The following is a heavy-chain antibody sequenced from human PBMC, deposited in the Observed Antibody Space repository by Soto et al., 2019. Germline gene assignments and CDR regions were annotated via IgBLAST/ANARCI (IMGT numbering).Heavy chain of an antibody. D-gene: IGHD1-1*01. V-gene: IGHV3-30*03. Sequence: QVQLVESGGGVVQPGRSLRLSCAASGFTFSSYGMHWVRQAPGKGLEGVAYISYDGSNKYYADSVKGRFTISRDNSKNTLYLQMNSLRAEDTAVYYCASEQLAVLRGVLDYWGQGTLVTVSS. CDR3: ASEQLAVLRGVLDY. J-gene: IGHJ4*02. CDR2: ISYDGSNK. CDR1: GFTFSSYG.